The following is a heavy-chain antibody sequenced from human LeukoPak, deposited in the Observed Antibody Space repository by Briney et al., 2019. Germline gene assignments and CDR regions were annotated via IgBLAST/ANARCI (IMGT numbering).Heavy chain of an antibody. CDR3: AKDLGYYYGLV. CDR2: IGYSGGDT. CDR1: GFTLSSYE. D-gene: IGHD3-16*01. Sequence: GGSLRLSCTVSGFTLSSYEMTWFRQAPGKGLEWASSIGYSGGDTHYADSVKGRFTISRDNSKNTLYLQMNSLRPDDTAVYYCAKDLGYYYGLVWGQGTLVTVSS. V-gene: IGHV3-23*01. J-gene: IGHJ4*02.